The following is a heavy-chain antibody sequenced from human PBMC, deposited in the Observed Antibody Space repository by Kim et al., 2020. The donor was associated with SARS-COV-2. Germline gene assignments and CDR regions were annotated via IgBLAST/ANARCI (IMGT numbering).Heavy chain of an antibody. CDR3: AAEYAAGASYYYMDV. D-gene: IGHD6-13*01. J-gene: IGHJ6*03. V-gene: IGHV1-58*01. Sequence: KFQERVTITRDMSTSTAYMELSSLRSEDTAVYYCAAEYAAGASYYYMDVWGKGTTVTVSS.